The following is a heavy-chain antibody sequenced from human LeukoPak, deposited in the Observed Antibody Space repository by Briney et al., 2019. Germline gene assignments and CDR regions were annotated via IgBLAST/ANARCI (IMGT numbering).Heavy chain of an antibody. CDR3: ARGFRYGSNWGFDY. J-gene: IGHJ4*02. V-gene: IGHV3-72*01. CDR1: GFTFSDHY. Sequence: PGGSLRLSCTASGFTFSDHYMAWVRQAPGKGLEWVARIREKPHSYSTEYAASVKGRFTISRDDSKNSLYLQMSSLRTEDTAVYYCARGFRYGSNWGFDYWGQGTLVTVSS. CDR2: IREKPHSYST. D-gene: IGHD3-16*01.